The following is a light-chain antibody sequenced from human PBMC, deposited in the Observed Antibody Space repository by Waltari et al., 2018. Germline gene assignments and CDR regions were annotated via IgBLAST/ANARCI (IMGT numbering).Light chain of an antibody. Sequence: DLQMTQSPSSLSASVGDRVTITRRASQSIANYVTWYQQKPGKAPNPLIYAASSLQSGVPPRFSGSGSGTDFTLTISSLQPEDFATYYCQQSYTTPRTFGQGTKVESK. V-gene: IGKV1-39*01. J-gene: IGKJ1*01. CDR2: AAS. CDR1: QSIANY. CDR3: QQSYTTPRT.